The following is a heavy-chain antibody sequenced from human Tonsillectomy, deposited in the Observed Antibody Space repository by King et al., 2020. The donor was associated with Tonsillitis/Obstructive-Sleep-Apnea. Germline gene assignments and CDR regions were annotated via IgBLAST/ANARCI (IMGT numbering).Heavy chain of an antibody. CDR3: AKDLIIAVAGTPGDAFDI. V-gene: IGHV3-9*01. J-gene: IGHJ3*02. CDR2: ISWNSGSV. D-gene: IGHD6-13*01. CDR1: GFTFEDYA. Sequence: DVQLVESGGGLVQPGRSLRLFCVASGFTFEDYAMYWVRQAPGKGLEWVSGISWNSGSVAYADSVKGRFTISRDNAKNSLYLQMNSLRAEDTALYYCAKDLIIAVAGTPGDAFDIWGQGTMVTVSS.